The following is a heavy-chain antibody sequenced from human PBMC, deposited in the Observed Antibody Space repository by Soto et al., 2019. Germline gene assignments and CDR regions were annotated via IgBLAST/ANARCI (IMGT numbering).Heavy chain of an antibody. D-gene: IGHD3-3*01. CDR1: GGSISSTSYY. V-gene: IGHV4-39*07. J-gene: IGHJ5*02. Sequence: SETLSLTCTAPGGSISSTSYYWGWIRQPPGKGLEWVGSMYYRGSTYYNPSLKSRVTISVDTSKNQFSLKLSSVTAADTAVYYCARWWSGSRQGFDPWGQGTLVTVSS. CDR3: ARWWSGSRQGFDP. CDR2: MYYRGST.